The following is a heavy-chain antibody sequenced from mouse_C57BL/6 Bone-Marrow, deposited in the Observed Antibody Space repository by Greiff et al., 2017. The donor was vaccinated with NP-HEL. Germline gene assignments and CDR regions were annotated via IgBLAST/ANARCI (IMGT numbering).Heavy chain of an antibody. CDR2: IWWDDDK. Sequence: QVTLKESGPGILQPSQTLSLTCSFSGFSLSTFGMGVGWIRQPSGKGLEWLAHIWWDDDKYYNPAMKSRLSISKDTSKNHGFLKIDKVDTTDTATYYCARIGDCDWYFDFWGTGTTVTVSS. CDR3: ARIGDCDWYFDF. CDR1: GFSLSTFGMG. J-gene: IGHJ1*03. V-gene: IGHV8-8*01.